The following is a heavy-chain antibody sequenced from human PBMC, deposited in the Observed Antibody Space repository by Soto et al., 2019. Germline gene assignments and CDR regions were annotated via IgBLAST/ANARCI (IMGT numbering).Heavy chain of an antibody. CDR2: ISSSSSYI. V-gene: IGHV3-21*01. CDR3: ARDARGSSVGARDAFDI. Sequence: GGSLRLYCAASGLNLGSYSMNWVRQAPGKGLEWVSSISSSSSYIYYADSVKGRFTISRDNAKNSLYLQMNSLRAEDTAVYYCARDARGSSVGARDAFDIWGQGTMVTVSS. J-gene: IGHJ3*02. CDR1: GLNLGSYS. D-gene: IGHD6-6*01.